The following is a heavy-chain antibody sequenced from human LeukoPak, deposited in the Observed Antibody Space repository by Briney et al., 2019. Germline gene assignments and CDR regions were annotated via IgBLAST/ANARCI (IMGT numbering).Heavy chain of an antibody. Sequence: GGSLRLSCAASGFTFNSFAMSWVRQAPGKGLEWVSVISGSGGSTYCADSVKGRFTISRDNSKNTLYLQMNSLRAEDTAVYYCANESPFLDYWGQGTLVTVSS. CDR1: GFTFNSFA. CDR2: ISGSGGST. CDR3: ANESPFLDY. V-gene: IGHV3-23*01. J-gene: IGHJ4*02.